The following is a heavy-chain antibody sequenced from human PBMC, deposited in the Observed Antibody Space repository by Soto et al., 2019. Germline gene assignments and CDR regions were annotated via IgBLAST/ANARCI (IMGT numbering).Heavy chain of an antibody. CDR2: IDPSDSYT. Sequence: PGESLKISCKGSGYSFTSYWISWVRQMPGKGLEWMGRIDPSDSYTNYSPSFQGHVTISADKSISTAYLQWSSLKASDTVMYYCARLGLRYFDWLSYGMDVWGQGTTVTVSS. D-gene: IGHD3-9*01. V-gene: IGHV5-10-1*01. CDR3: ARLGLRYFDWLSYGMDV. CDR1: GYSFTSYW. J-gene: IGHJ6*02.